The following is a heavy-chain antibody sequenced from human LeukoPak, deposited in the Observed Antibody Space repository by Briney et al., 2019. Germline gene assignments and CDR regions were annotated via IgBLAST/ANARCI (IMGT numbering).Heavy chain of an antibody. CDR1: GCTFSSYE. J-gene: IGHJ6*02. CDR2: INGSGSNK. Sequence: GGSLRLSCAASGCTFSSYEMNWVRQAPGKGLEWVSYINGSGSNKYYADSAKGRFTISRDNAKNSLYLQMNSLGADETAVYYCTRGTMVVVAKFFYLGLDVWGQGSTVTVSS. CDR3: TRGTMVVVAKFFYLGLDV. D-gene: IGHD2-15*01. V-gene: IGHV3-48*03.